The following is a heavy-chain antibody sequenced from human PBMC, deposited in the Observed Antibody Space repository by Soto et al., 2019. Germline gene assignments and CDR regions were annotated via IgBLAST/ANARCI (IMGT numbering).Heavy chain of an antibody. Sequence: QVQLVQSGAEVKKPGASVKVSCKASGYTFTSYGISWVRQAPGQGLEWMGWISAYNGNTNYAQTLQGRLTMTTDPSTSTAYMELRSLRADDTAVYYCALCGAGSYGFGFNDYWGQGTLVTVSS. CDR1: GYTFTSYG. J-gene: IGHJ4*02. CDR2: ISAYNGNT. D-gene: IGHD3-10*01. CDR3: ALCGAGSYGFGFNDY. V-gene: IGHV1-18*01.